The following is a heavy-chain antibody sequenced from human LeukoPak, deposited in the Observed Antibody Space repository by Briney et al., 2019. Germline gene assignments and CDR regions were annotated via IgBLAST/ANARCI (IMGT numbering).Heavy chain of an antibody. CDR1: GFTVSSNY. D-gene: IGHD6-13*01. J-gene: IGHJ4*02. CDR2: IYSGGST. Sequence: GGSLRLSCAASGFTVSSNYMNWVRQAPGKGLEWVSVIYSGGSTYYADSVKGRFTISRDNSKNTLYLQMNSLRAEDTAVYYCARSDSSSWSPFDYWGQGTLVTVSS. V-gene: IGHV3-53*01. CDR3: ARSDSSSWSPFDY.